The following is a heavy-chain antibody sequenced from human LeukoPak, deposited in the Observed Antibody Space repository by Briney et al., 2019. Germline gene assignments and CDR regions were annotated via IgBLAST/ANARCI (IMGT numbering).Heavy chain of an antibody. D-gene: IGHD3-10*01. CDR2: ISYEGSIK. V-gene: IGHV3-30-3*01. J-gene: IGHJ4*02. Sequence: GGSLRLSCPASGFSISTYAMHWVRQAPGKGLEWVAVISYEGSIKNYADSVKGRFTISRDNSKNTLYLQMNSLRAEDTAVYYCARTYYGSGLSLFDYWGQGTLVTVSS. CDR1: GFSISTYA. CDR3: ARTYYGSGLSLFDY.